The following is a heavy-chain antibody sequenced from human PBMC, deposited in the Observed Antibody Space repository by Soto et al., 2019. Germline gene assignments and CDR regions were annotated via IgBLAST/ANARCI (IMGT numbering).Heavy chain of an antibody. CDR2: IWYDESNE. D-gene: IGHD6-13*01. J-gene: IGHJ4*02. CDR1: GFTFSRYG. CDR3: AREGQQLVYFDY. V-gene: IGHV3-33*01. Sequence: QVQLVESGGGVVQPGRSLRLSCAASGFTFSRYGMHWVRQAPGKGLEWVAIIWYDESNEYYADSVKGRFIISRDNSKNTLYLQMNSLRAEDTAVYYCAREGQQLVYFDYWGRGTLVTVSS.